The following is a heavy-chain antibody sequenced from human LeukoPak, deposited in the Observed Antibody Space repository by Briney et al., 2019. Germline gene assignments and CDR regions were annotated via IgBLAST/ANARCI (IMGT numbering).Heavy chain of an antibody. D-gene: IGHD6-13*01. CDR2: ISYDGSNK. CDR1: GFTFSSYG. CDR3: AKDRGSIAAGGSDY. J-gene: IGHJ4*02. Sequence: PGGSLRLSCAASGFTFSSYGMHWVRQAPGKGLEWVAVISYDGSNKYYADSVKGRFTISGDNSKNTLYLQMNSLRAEDTAVYYCAKDRGSIAAGGSDYWGQGTLVTVSS. V-gene: IGHV3-30*18.